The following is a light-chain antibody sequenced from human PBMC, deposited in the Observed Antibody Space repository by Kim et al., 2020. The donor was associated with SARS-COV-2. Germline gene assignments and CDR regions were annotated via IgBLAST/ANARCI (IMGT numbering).Light chain of an antibody. Sequence: DIQMTQFPSTLSASVGDTVSITCRASQYLATWVAWYQQRPGMAPKVLMYGASRLESGVPSRFSGSGSGTEFTLTISSLQPDDFVTYYCQQYKTDPYTFGQGTKLEI. J-gene: IGKJ2*01. CDR2: GAS. CDR3: QQYKTDPYT. V-gene: IGKV1-5*01. CDR1: QYLATW.